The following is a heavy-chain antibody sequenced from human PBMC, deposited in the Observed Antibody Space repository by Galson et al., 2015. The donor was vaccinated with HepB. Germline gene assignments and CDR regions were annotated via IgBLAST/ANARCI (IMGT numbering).Heavy chain of an antibody. Sequence: SLRLSCAASGFTFSSYAMHWVRQAPGKGLEWVAVISYDGSNKYYADSVKGRFTISRDNSKNTLYLQMNSLRAEDTAVYYCARDTHYYGSGSYYTFDYWGQGTLVTVSS. V-gene: IGHV3-30*04. J-gene: IGHJ4*02. D-gene: IGHD3-10*01. CDR3: ARDTHYYGSGSYYTFDY. CDR2: ISYDGSNK. CDR1: GFTFSSYA.